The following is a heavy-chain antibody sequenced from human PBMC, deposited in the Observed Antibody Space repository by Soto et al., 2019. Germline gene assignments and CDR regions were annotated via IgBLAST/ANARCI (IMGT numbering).Heavy chain of an antibody. CDR1: GGTFSRYA. CDR2: MIPVFGST. D-gene: IGHD6-13*01. Sequence: QVQLVQSGAEVKKPGSSVKVSCKASGGTFSRYAISWVRQAPGQGLEWMAGMIPVFGSTHYTKKFQGRVTVTADESTSTAYLEVSILRSEDTAVYYCARRGESGSWSSDYYIYMDVWGQGTTVIVSS. CDR3: ARRGESGSWSSDYYIYMDV. J-gene: IGHJ6*02. V-gene: IGHV1-69*01.